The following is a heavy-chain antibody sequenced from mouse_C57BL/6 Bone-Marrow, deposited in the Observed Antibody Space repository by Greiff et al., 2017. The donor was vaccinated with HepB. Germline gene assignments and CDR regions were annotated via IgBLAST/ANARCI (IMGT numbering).Heavy chain of an antibody. J-gene: IGHJ2*01. CDR1: GYTFTDHT. CDR3: ARYPYYGSSYGYFDY. Sequence: VHLVESDAELVKPGASVKISCKVSGYTFTDHTIHWMKQRPEQGLEWIGYIYPRDGSTKYNEKFKGKATLTADKSSSTAYMQLNSLTSEDSAVYFCARYPYYGSSYGYFDYWGQGTTLTVSS. CDR2: IYPRDGST. D-gene: IGHD1-1*01. V-gene: IGHV1-78*01.